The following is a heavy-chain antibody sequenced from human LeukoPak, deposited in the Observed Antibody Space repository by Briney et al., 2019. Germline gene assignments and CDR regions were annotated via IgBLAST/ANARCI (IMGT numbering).Heavy chain of an antibody. J-gene: IGHJ4*02. V-gene: IGHV3-23*01. D-gene: IGHD2-15*01. CDR3: ARDTGYCSGGSCLIFDY. CDR1: GFTFSSYA. Sequence: PGGSLRLSCAASGFTFSSYAMGWVRQAPGKGLEWVSAISGSGGSTYYADSVKGRFTISRDNSRNTLYLQMNSLRAEDTAVYYCARDTGYCSGGSCLIFDYWGQGTLVTVSS. CDR2: ISGSGGST.